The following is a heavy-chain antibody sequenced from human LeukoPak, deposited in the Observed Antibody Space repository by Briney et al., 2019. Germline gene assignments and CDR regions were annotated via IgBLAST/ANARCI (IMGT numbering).Heavy chain of an antibody. CDR2: IYYSGST. V-gene: IGHV4-59*02. Sequence: GSLRLSCAASGFTVSSNYMSWVRQAPGKGLEWIGYIYYSGSTNYNPSLKSRVTISVDTSKNQFSLKLSSVTAADTAVYYCARVAPRLRGGKGLLVFDYWGQGTLVTVSS. CDR1: GFTVSSNY. D-gene: IGHD4-23*01. CDR3: ARVAPRLRGGKGLLVFDY. J-gene: IGHJ4*02.